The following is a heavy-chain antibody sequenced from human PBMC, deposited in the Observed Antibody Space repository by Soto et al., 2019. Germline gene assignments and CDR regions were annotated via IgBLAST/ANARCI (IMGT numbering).Heavy chain of an antibody. V-gene: IGHV1-18*01. CDR2: ICAYNGNT. Sequence: ASVKVSFKASGYTFTSYGISGVRQAPGQGVEGMGWICAYNGNTNYAQKLQGRVTMTTDTSTSTAYMELRSLRSDDTAVYYCARDHGNRVAAKVYYYYYGMDVWGQGTMVTVSS. D-gene: IGHD2-15*01. CDR3: ARDHGNRVAAKVYYYYYGMDV. CDR1: GYTFTSYG. J-gene: IGHJ6*02.